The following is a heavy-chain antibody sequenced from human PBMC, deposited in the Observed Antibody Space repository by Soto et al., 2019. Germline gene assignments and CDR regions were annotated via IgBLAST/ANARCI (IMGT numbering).Heavy chain of an antibody. D-gene: IGHD6-19*01. CDR3: ARRAVAGDYFDY. V-gene: IGHV4-59*08. Sequence: SGTLSLTCTVSGGSISSYYWSWIRQPPGKGLEWIGYIYYSGSTNYNPSLKSRVTISVDTSKNQFSLKLSSVTAADTAVYYCARRAVAGDYFDYWGQGTLVPVSS. CDR2: IYYSGST. J-gene: IGHJ4*02. CDR1: GGSISSYY.